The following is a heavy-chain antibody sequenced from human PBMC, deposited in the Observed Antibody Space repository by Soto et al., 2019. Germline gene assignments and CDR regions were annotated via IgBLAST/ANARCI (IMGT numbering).Heavy chain of an antibody. D-gene: IGHD3-22*01. Sequence: QVQLVESGGDVVQPGRSLRLSCAASGFTFSSYVFHWVRQTPGKGLEWVGLISHDGNKQYADSVKDRFTISRDNSKNESHLEMNSLRLEDTALYYCAREDESSGYAGTFQHWGQGTLVTVSP. J-gene: IGHJ1*01. CDR1: GFTFSSYV. V-gene: IGHV3-30-3*01. CDR3: AREDESSGYAGTFQH. CDR2: ISHDGNK.